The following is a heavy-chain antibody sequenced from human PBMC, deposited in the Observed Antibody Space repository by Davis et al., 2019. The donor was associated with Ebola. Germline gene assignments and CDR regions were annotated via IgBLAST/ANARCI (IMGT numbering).Heavy chain of an antibody. CDR1: GFTFADYA. CDR3: AILTEGY. V-gene: IGHV3-9*01. CDR2: ISWNSGSI. Sequence: PGGSLRLSCAASGFTFADYAMHWVRQAPGKGLEWVSGISWNSGSIGYADSVEGRFTISRDSAKNSVYLQMNSLRGEDTAVYYCAILTEGYWGQGTLVTVSS. D-gene: IGHD2-15*01. J-gene: IGHJ4*02.